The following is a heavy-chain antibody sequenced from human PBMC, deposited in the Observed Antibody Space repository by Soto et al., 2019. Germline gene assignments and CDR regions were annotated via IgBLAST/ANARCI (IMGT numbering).Heavy chain of an antibody. CDR2: MYNSGST. V-gene: IGHV4-59*12. Sequence: PSETLSLTCTVSGGSIRTYYLSWIRQPPGKGLEWIGYMYNSGSTNYNPSLKSRVTISVDTSKNQFSLKLSSVTAADTAVYYCAREVYITMRCFDYWGQGTLVTVSS. J-gene: IGHJ4*02. CDR1: GGSIRTYY. CDR3: AREVYITMRCFDY. D-gene: IGHD3-22*01.